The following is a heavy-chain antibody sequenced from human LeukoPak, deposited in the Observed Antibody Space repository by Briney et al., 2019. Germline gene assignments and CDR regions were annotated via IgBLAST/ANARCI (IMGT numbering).Heavy chain of an antibody. V-gene: IGHV1-46*01. D-gene: IGHD3-9*01. J-gene: IGHJ4*02. Sequence: ASVKVSCKASGYTFTSYYMHWVRQAPGQGLEWMGIINPSGGSTSYAQKFQGRVTMTRDTSTSTVYMELSSLRSEDTAVYYCAKEALYYDILTGYPYAHFDYWGQGTLVTVSS. CDR1: GYTFTSYY. CDR3: AKEALYYDILTGYPYAHFDY. CDR2: INPSGGST.